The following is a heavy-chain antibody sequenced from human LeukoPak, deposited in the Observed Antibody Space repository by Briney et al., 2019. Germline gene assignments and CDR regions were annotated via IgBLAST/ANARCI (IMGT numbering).Heavy chain of an antibody. CDR2: ISRSSSHK. D-gene: IGHD5-12*01. J-gene: IGHJ3*02. V-gene: IGHV3-21*01. CDR3: AGDSGSGYYAFDI. Sequence: PGGSVRLSCAASGLTLSSYCMNWVRQAPGKGLEWGSAISRSSSHKYYADLVKGRSTIRRDNAKNSLYLQMNRLRAEDTAVYYCAGDSGSGYYAFDIWGQGTMVTVSS. CDR1: GLTLSSYC.